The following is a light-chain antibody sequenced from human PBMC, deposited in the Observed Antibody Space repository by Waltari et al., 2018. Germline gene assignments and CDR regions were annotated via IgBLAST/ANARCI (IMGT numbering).Light chain of an antibody. J-gene: IGKJ1*01. V-gene: IGKV1-5*03. CDR3: KQYNSRET. Sequence: DIQMTQSPSTLSVSVGDRVTITCRASQSISSWLAWYQQKPGKAPKLLIYKASSLESGVPSRFSGSGSGTEFTLTISSLQPDDFATYYCKQYNSRETFGQGTKVEIK. CDR1: QSISSW. CDR2: KAS.